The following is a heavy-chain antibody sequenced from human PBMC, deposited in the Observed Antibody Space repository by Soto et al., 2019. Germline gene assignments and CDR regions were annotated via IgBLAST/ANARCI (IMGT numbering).Heavy chain of an antibody. V-gene: IGHV4-39*01. CDR2: IYYSGST. D-gene: IGHD2-15*01. J-gene: IGHJ6*02. CDR1: GVSISSSSYY. CDR3: ASRGQDPYYYYYGMDV. Sequence: SETLSLTCTVSGVSISSSSYYWGWIRQPPGKGLEWIGSIYYSGSTYYNPSLKSRVTISVDTSKNQFSLKLSSVTAADTAVYYCASRGQDPYYYYYGMDVWGQGTTVTVS.